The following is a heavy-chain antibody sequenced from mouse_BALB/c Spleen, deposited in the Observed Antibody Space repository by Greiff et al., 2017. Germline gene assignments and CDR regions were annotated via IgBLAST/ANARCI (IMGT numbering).Heavy chain of an antibody. V-gene: IGHV1S137*01. CDR1: GYTFTDYA. J-gene: IGHJ4*01. D-gene: IGHD1-2*01. Sequence: QVQLKESGAELVRPGVSVKISCKGSGYTFTDYAMHWVKQSHAKSLEWIGVISTYYGDASYNQKFKGKATMTVDKSSSTAYMELARLTSEDSAIYYCARRTTANAMDYWGQGTSVTVSS. CDR2: ISTYYGDA. CDR3: ARRTTANAMDY.